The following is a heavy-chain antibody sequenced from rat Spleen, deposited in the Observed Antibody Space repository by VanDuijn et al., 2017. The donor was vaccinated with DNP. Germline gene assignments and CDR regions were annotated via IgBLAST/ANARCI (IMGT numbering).Heavy chain of an antibody. CDR2: ITSSSSTT. J-gene: IGHJ3*01. Sequence: EVQLVESGGGLVQPGRSMKLSCAASGFTFSKYYMAWIRQVPGKGLEWIASITSSSSTTYYPDSVKGRFAISRDNAKVTLYLEMDSLRSEDTAIYYCARRSFGAGFAYWGQGTLVSVSS. CDR3: ARRSFGAGFAY. V-gene: IGHV5-25*01. CDR1: GFTFSKYY. D-gene: IGHD4-3*01.